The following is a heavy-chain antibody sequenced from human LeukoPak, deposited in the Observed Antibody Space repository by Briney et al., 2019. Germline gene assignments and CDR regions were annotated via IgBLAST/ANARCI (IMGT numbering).Heavy chain of an antibody. CDR2: ISGSGGTT. Sequence: GGSLRLSCAASGFTVSSNYMNWVRQAPGKGLEWVAAISGSGGTTNYADSVKGRFTFSRENSKNTLYLEMNSLRAEDTAIYYCAKARTVTTLLDYWGQGTLVTVSS. CDR1: GFTVSSNY. D-gene: IGHD4-17*01. J-gene: IGHJ4*02. V-gene: IGHV3-23*01. CDR3: AKARTVTTLLDY.